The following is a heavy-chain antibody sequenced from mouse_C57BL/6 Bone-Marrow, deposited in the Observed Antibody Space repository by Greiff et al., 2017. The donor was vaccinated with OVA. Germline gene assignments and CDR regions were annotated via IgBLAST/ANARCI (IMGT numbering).Heavy chain of an antibody. V-gene: IGHV3-6*01. CDR3: ASPSITTVVATRYFDV. CDR2: ISYDGSN. J-gene: IGHJ1*03. D-gene: IGHD1-1*01. CDR1: GYSITSGYY. Sequence: EVKLQESGPGLVKPSQSLSLTCSVTGYSITSGYYWNWIRQFPGNKLEWMGYISYDGSNNYNPSLKNRISITRDTSKNQFFLKLNSVTTEDTATYYCASPSITTVVATRYFDVWGTGTTVTVSS.